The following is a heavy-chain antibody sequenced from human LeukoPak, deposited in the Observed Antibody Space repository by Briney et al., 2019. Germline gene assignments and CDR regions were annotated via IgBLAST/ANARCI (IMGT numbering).Heavy chain of an antibody. V-gene: IGHV3-9*01. J-gene: IGHJ6*02. CDR1: GFTFDDYA. D-gene: IGHD3-16*01. CDR2: ISWNSGSI. Sequence: GRSLRLSCAASGFTFDDYAMHWVRQAPGKGLEWVSGISWNSGSIGYADSVKGRFTISRDNAKNSLYLQMNSLRAEDTALYYCAKGKAWASYYYYYGMDVWGQGTTVTVSS. CDR3: AKGKAWASYYYYYGMDV.